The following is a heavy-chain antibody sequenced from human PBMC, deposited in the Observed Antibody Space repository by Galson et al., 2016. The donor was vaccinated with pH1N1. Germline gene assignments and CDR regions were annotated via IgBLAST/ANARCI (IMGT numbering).Heavy chain of an antibody. V-gene: IGHV3-33*01. CDR2: IWYDGSNK. Sequence: SLRFSCAASGFAFSNSGMHWVRQAPGKGLEWVALIWYDGSNKYYADSVKGRFTISRDNSKNTLYLQMNSLRAEDTAVYYCARGDYGDYVGEFDYWGQGALVTVSS. CDR1: GFAFSNSG. D-gene: IGHD4-17*01. J-gene: IGHJ4*02. CDR3: ARGDYGDYVGEFDY.